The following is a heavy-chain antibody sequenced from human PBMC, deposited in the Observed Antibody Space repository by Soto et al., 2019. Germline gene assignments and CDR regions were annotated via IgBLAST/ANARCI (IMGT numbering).Heavy chain of an antibody. D-gene: IGHD3-9*01. J-gene: IGHJ3*02. V-gene: IGHV1-18*01. CDR3: ARGYYDILTGYYLHDAFDI. CDR1: GYTFTSYG. CDR2: ISAYNGNT. Sequence: ASVKVSCKASGYTFTSYGISWVRQAPGQGLEWMGWISAYNGNTNYAQKLQGRVTMTRNTSISTAYMELSSLRSEDTAVYYCARGYYDILTGYYLHDAFDIWGQGTMVTVSS.